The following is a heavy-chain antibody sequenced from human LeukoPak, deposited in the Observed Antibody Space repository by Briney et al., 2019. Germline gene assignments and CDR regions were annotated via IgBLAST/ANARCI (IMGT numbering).Heavy chain of an antibody. J-gene: IGHJ4*02. Sequence: SETLALTCTVSGYSISSDYYLGWIRQPPGKGLDWIGSISHSGTTYYNPSLRRRVTISVDTSKNQFSLKLTSVTAADTAVYYCASDNVPGYFDYWGQGTLVTVSS. CDR2: ISHSGTT. D-gene: IGHD2-8*01. CDR1: GYSISSDYY. CDR3: ASDNVPGYFDY. V-gene: IGHV4-38-2*02.